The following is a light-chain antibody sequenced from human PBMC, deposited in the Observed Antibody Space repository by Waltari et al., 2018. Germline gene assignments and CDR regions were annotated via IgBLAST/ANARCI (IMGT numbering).Light chain of an antibody. V-gene: IGKV1-17*01. CDR1: QGIGND. CDR2: AAS. J-gene: IGKJ1*01. Sequence: DIQMTQSPSSLSASVGDRVTITCRASQGIGNDLGWYQQKPGKVPKRLFYAASNLQSGVPSRFSGSGSGTEFTLTVSSLQPEDVASYYCLQYNTYPWTFGQGTKVEIK. CDR3: LQYNTYPWT.